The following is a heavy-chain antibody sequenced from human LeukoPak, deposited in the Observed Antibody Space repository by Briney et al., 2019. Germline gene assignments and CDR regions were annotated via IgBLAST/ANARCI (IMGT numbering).Heavy chain of an antibody. Sequence: GASVKVSCKASGYTLTIYDINWVRQAPGQGLEWMGWMNPNSGNTGYAQKFQGRVTMTRNTSISTAYMELSSLRSEDTAVYYCARSSLAAAGTTFHNYWGQGTLVTVSS. CDR1: GYTLTIYD. CDR2: MNPNSGNT. J-gene: IGHJ4*02. V-gene: IGHV1-8*01. D-gene: IGHD6-13*01. CDR3: ARSSLAAAGTTFHNY.